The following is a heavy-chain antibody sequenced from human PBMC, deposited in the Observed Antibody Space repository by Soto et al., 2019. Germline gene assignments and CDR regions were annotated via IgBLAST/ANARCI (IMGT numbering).Heavy chain of an antibody. CDR2: ISYDGSNK. CDR1: GFTFSSYG. J-gene: IGHJ4*02. Sequence: QVQLVESGGGVVQPGRSLRLSCAASGFTFSSYGMHWVRQAPGKGLEWVAVISYDGSNKYYADSVKGRFTISRDNSKNTLYLQMNSLRAEDTAVYYCAKDRGWGVDYWGQGTLVTVSS. D-gene: IGHD3-10*01. CDR3: AKDRGWGVDY. V-gene: IGHV3-30*18.